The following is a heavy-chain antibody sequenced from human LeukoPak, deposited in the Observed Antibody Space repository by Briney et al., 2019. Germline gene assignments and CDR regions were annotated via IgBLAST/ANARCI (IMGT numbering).Heavy chain of an antibody. J-gene: IGHJ5*02. V-gene: IGHV4-59*01. CDR1: GGSISSYY. Sequence: RPSETLSLTCTVSGGSISSYYWSWIRQPPGKGLEWIGYIYYSGSTNYNPSLKSRVTISVDTSKNQFSLKLSSVTAADTAVYYCARDHTNYDFWSGYYTWHWFDPWGQGTLVTVSS. CDR3: ARDHTNYDFWSGYYTWHWFDP. D-gene: IGHD3-3*01. CDR2: IYYSGST.